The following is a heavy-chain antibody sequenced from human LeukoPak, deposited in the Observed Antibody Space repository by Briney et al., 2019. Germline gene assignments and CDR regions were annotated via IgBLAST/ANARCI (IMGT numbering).Heavy chain of an antibody. CDR2: INHSGGT. CDR3: ARDLQGETPFDY. D-gene: IGHD2-21*01. CDR1: GGSFSGYY. Sequence: SETLSLTCAVYGGSFSGYYWSWIRQPPGKGLEWIGEINHSGGTNYNPSLKSRVTISVDTSKNQFSLKLSSVTAADTAVYYCARDLQGETPFDYWGQGTLVTVSS. J-gene: IGHJ4*02. V-gene: IGHV4-34*01.